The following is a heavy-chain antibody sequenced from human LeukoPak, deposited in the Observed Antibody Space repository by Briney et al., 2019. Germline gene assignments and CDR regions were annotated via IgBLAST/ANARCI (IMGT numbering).Heavy chain of an antibody. CDR1: GFTFRSHA. D-gene: IGHD2-21*01. V-gene: IGHV3-23*01. CDR3: AKDFRIGYSAHFDY. Sequence: GGSLRLSCVGSGFTFRSHAMSWVRQAPEKGLEFVSGIYENGGTTYYADSVKGRFSISRDNSKNTLYLQMESLRGEDTAVYYCAKDFRIGYSAHFDYWGQGALVTVSS. J-gene: IGHJ4*02. CDR2: IYENGGTT.